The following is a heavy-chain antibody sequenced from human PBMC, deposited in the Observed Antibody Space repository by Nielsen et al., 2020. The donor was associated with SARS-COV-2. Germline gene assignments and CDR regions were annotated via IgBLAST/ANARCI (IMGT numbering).Heavy chain of an antibody. CDR1: GFSFSSYD. J-gene: IGHJ4*02. CDR3: AKDRNGGNLDY. Sequence: GESLKISCAASGFSFSSYDMYWVRQAPGKGLEWVAVISYDGSNKYYADSVKGRFTISRDNSKNTLYLQMNSLRAEDTAVYYCAKDRNGGNLDYWGQGTLVTVSS. V-gene: IGHV3-30*18. CDR2: ISYDGSNK. D-gene: IGHD4-23*01.